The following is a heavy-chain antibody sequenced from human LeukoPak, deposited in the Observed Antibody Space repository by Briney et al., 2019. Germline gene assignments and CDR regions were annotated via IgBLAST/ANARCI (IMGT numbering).Heavy chain of an antibody. J-gene: IGHJ4*02. CDR2: ISAYNGHT. CDR1: GYTFTSYG. Sequence: ASVKVSCKASGYTFTSYGISWVRQAPGQGLEWMGWISAYNGHTNYAQKLQGRVTMTTDTSTSTAYMELRSLRSDDTAVYYCARDRSMIVVGNFDYWGQGTLVTVSS. V-gene: IGHV1-18*01. D-gene: IGHD3-22*01. CDR3: ARDRSMIVVGNFDY.